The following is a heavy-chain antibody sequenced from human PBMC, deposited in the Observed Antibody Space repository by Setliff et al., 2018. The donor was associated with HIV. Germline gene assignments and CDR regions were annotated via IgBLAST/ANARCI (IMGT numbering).Heavy chain of an antibody. D-gene: IGHD3-3*01. J-gene: IGHJ4*02. V-gene: IGHV4-38-2*02. CDR2: IYHSGST. CDR3: ARDVSWRVRTYIDY. CDR1: GYSISSGYY. Sequence: SETLSLTCAVSGYSISSGYYWGWIRQPPGKGLEWIGSIYHSGSTNYNPSLKSRVTISVDTSSNHFSLKLSSVTAEDTAVYYCARDVSWRVRTYIDYWGQGTLVTVSS.